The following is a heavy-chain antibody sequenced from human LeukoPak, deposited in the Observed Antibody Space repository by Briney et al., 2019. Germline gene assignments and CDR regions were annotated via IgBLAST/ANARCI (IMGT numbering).Heavy chain of an antibody. CDR3: AKISWDGRGTFD. D-gene: IGHD1-1*01. CDR1: GFTFSDYY. Sequence: GSLRLSCAASGFTFSDYYMSWIRQAPGKGLEWVSYISSSGSTIYYADSVKGRFTISRDNAKNSLYLQMNSLRAEDTAVYYCAKISWDGRGTFDWGQGTLVTVSS. J-gene: IGHJ4*02. CDR2: ISSSGSTI. V-gene: IGHV3-11*01.